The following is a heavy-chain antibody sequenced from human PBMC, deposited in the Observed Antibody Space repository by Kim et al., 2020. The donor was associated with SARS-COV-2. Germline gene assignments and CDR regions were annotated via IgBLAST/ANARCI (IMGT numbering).Heavy chain of an antibody. CDR2: IYYSGST. V-gene: IGHV4-39*01. CDR3: ARIPFDSSGYYPPERFDP. J-gene: IGHJ5*02. D-gene: IGHD3-22*01. Sequence: SETLSLTCTVSGGSISSSSYYWGWIRQPPGKGVEWIGSIYYSGSTYYNPSLKSRVTISVDTSKNQFSLKLSSVTAADTAVYYCARIPFDSSGYYPPERFDPWGQGTLVTVSS. CDR1: GGSISSSSYY.